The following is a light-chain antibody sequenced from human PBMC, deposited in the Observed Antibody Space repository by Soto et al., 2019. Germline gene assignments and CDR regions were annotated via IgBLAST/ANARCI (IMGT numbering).Light chain of an antibody. CDR2: GAG. CDR1: QPVNNNF. J-gene: IGKJ4*01. CDR3: QQYGILTSV. Sequence: EIVLTQNPGTLSLSPGERATLSCGASQPVNNNFLAWYQQNTGQAPRLLTYGAGSRATGIPERLSGSGAGTDFTLTISRMEPEDFAVYYCQQYGILTSVFGGGTKVDIK. V-gene: IGKV3-20*01.